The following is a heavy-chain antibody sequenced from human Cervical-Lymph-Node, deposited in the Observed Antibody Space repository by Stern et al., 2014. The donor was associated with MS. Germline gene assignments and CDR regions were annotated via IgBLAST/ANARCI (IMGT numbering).Heavy chain of an antibody. V-gene: IGHV1-18*01. CDR2: ISVDNGNT. D-gene: IGHD6-13*01. CDR3: AVAAAGTNWFDP. Sequence: QVQLVQSGAEVRKPGASVKLSCKASGYTFTSYGISWVRQAPGQGLEWMGWISVDNGNTDYAQKFQGRVTLTADTSTDTAYLELRRLRSDETAVYYCAVAAAGTNWFDPWGQGTLVTVTS. CDR1: GYTFTSYG. J-gene: IGHJ5*02.